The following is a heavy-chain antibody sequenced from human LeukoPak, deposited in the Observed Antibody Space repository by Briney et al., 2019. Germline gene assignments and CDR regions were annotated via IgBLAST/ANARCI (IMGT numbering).Heavy chain of an antibody. CDR1: GGSFSGYY. D-gene: IGHD4-17*01. Sequence: PSETLSLTCAVYGGSFSGYYWSWIRQPPGKGLEWIGEINHSGSTNYNPSLKSRVTISVDTSKNQFSLKLSSVTAADTAVYYCARRPPMTTVSNWFDPWGRGTLVTVSS. CDR2: INHSGST. J-gene: IGHJ5*02. CDR3: ARRPPMTTVSNWFDP. V-gene: IGHV4-34*01.